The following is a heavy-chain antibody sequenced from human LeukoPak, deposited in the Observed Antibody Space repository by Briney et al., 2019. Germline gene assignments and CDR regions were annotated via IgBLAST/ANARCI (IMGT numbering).Heavy chain of an antibody. D-gene: IGHD3-9*01. CDR1: GYTFTGYY. Sequence: GASVKVSCKASGYTFTGYYMHWVRQAPGQGLEWMGWINPNSGGTNYAQKFQGRVTMTRDTSISTAYMELSRLRSDDTAVYYCARGTQLRYFDWLSGYGMDVWGQGTTVTVSS. CDR2: INPNSGGT. J-gene: IGHJ6*02. V-gene: IGHV1-2*02. CDR3: ARGTQLRYFDWLSGYGMDV.